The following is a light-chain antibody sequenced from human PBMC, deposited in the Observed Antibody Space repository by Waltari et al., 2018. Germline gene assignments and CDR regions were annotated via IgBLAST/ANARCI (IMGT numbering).Light chain of an antibody. J-gene: IGKJ1*01. CDR1: QDIKND. CDR3: RQHDSYPWT. CDR2: SAS. V-gene: IGKV1-17*01. Sequence: DIQMTQSPSSLSASVGDRVTITCRASQDIKNDLGWYQQKQGKAPKRLIYSASSLQTGVPARFSGSGSGTEFTLTISSLQPEDFATYYCRQHDSYPWTFGQGTRVEIK.